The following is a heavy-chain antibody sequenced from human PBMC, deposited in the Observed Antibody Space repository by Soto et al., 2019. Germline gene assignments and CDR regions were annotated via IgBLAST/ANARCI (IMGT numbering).Heavy chain of an antibody. J-gene: IGHJ5*02. V-gene: IGHV4-39*01. CDR3: ARPLGARNWFDP. CDR2: IYYSGST. CDR1: GGSISSSSYY. Sequence: QLQLQESGPGLVKPSETLSLTCTVSGGSISSSSYYWGWIRQPPGKGLEWIGSIYYSGSTYYNPSLKSRVTISVDTSKNQFSLKLSSVTAAYTAVYYCARPLGARNWFDPWGQGTLVTVSS. D-gene: IGHD4-17*01.